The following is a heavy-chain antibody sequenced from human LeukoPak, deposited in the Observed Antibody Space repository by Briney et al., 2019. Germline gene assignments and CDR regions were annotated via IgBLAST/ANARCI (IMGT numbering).Heavy chain of an antibody. D-gene: IGHD2-2*01. V-gene: IGHV3-30*04. CDR3: ARDLAYASAFDY. Sequence: GRSLRLSCAASGFTFSSYAMHWVRQAPGKGLEWVAVISYDGSNKYYADSVKGRFTISRDNSKNTLYLQMNSLRAEDTAVYYCARDLAYASAFDYWGQGTLVTVSS. CDR1: GFTFSSYA. J-gene: IGHJ4*02. CDR2: ISYDGSNK.